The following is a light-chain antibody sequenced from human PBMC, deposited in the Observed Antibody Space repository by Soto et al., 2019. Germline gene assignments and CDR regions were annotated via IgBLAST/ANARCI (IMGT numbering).Light chain of an antibody. V-gene: IGKV3-11*01. CDR2: ATS. J-gene: IGKJ5*01. CDR1: QSVSSY. CDR3: QQRSNWPPIT. Sequence: IVFTQSPATLSLSPGERATLSCRASQSVSSYLAWYQQKPGQAPRLLIYATSNRATGIPARFSGSGSGTDFTLTISSLEPEDFAVYYCQQRSNWPPITFGQGTRLEIK.